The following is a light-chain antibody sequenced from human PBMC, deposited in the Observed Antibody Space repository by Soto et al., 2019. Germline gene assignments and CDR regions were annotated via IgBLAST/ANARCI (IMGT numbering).Light chain of an antibody. CDR1: SSNIGNYY. CDR2: END. CDR3: GTWDSSMSAHV. J-gene: IGLJ1*01. Sequence: QSVRKQPPSVSAAPVQKVTITYTGSSSNIGNYYVSWYQQLPGTAPKLLIYENDNRPSGTPDRFSGSKSGTSATLGITGLQTGDEADYYCGTWDSSMSAHVFGTGTKVTVL. V-gene: IGLV1-51*02.